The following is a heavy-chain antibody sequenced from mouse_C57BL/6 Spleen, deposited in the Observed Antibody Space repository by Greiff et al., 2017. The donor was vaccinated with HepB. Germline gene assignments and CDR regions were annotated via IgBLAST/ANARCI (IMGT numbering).Heavy chain of an antibody. Sequence: VQLQQSGAELVRPGASVTLSCKASGYTFTDYEMHWVKQTPVHGLEWIGAIDPETGGTAYNQKFKGKAILTADKSSSTAYMELRSLTSEDSAVYYCTRRGASTMITYFDYWGQGTTLTVSS. V-gene: IGHV1-15*01. J-gene: IGHJ2*01. CDR2: IDPETGGT. D-gene: IGHD2-4*01. CDR1: GYTFTDYE. CDR3: TRRGASTMITYFDY.